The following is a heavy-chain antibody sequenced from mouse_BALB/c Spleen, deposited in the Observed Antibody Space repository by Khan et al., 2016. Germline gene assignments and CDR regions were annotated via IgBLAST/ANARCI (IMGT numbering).Heavy chain of an antibody. V-gene: IGHV1S136*01. Sequence: VQLKQSGPELVKPGASVKMPCKASGYTFTSYVLHWVKQKPGQGLEWIGYINPYNDNVIYNEKFKGKATLTSDKSSSTVYMELSSLTSEDSAVXYGARDGSSPAWFAYWGQGTLGTVSA. J-gene: IGHJ3*01. CDR1: GYTFTSYV. D-gene: IGHD1-1*01. CDR3: ARDGSSPAWFAY. CDR2: INPYNDNV.